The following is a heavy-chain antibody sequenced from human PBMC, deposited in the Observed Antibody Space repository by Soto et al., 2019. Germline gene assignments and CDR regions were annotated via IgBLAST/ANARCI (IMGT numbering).Heavy chain of an antibody. V-gene: IGHV4-34*01. CDR2: MSHSGGT. CDR3: ARVERGTATTVVDAFDI. CDR1: GGFVSSGSYY. D-gene: IGHD1-1*01. Sequence: QVQLQQWGAGLLKPSETLSLTCAVDGGFVSSGSYYWSWIRQPPGKGLEWIGEMSHSGGTHFNPSLKSRVNRRVDTSKNQFSLKMSSVTAADTALYYCARVERGTATTVVDAFDIWGPGTMVTVSS. J-gene: IGHJ3*02.